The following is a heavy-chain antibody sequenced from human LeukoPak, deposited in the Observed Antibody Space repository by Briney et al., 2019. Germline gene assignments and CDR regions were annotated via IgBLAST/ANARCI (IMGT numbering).Heavy chain of an antibody. CDR3: DESLGDLWSGYFDALDI. CDR1: GFTFSSYW. J-gene: IGHJ3*02. Sequence: GGSLRLSCAASGFTFSSYWMSWVRQAPGKGLEWVANIKQDGSQKYYVDSVKGRFTISRDNAKNSLYLQMNSLRAEDTAVHARDESLGDLWSGYFDALDIWGQGTMVTVSS. CDR2: IKQDGSQK. D-gene: IGHD3-3*01. V-gene: IGHV3-7*01.